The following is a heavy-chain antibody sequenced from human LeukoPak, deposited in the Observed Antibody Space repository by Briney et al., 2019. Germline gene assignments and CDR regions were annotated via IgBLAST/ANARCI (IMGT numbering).Heavy chain of an antibody. CDR2: INPNSGVT. Sequence: SVXVSCKASGYTFTGYYLHWVRQAPGQGLEWMGWINPNSGVTNYAQNFQGRVTMTRDTSISTGYMELSRLRSDDTALYYCARAVAGIDYWGQGTLVSVSS. CDR3: ARAVAGIDY. V-gene: IGHV1-2*02. J-gene: IGHJ4*02. CDR1: GYTFTGYY. D-gene: IGHD6-19*01.